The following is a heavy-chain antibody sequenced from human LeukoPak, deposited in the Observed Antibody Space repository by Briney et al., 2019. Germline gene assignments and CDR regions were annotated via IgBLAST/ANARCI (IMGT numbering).Heavy chain of an antibody. D-gene: IGHD6-6*01. CDR2: IYYSGST. Sequence: SETLSLTCTVSGGSLSSSSYYWGWIRQPPGEGLEWIGNIYYSGSTYYNPSPKSRVIISADTSKNQFSLRLSSVTAADTAVYYCARGFSYSSSPGFDYWGQGTLVTVSS. V-gene: IGHV4-39*07. J-gene: IGHJ4*02. CDR3: ARGFSYSSSPGFDY. CDR1: GGSLSSSSYY.